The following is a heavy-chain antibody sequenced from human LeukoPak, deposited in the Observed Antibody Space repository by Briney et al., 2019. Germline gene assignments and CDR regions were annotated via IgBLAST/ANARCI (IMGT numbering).Heavy chain of an antibody. CDR1: GGTFSSYA. CDR2: IIPIFGTA. CDR3: ASGPDTAMVPDAFDI. Sequence: SVKGSCKASGGTFSSYAISWVRQAPGQGLEWMGGIIPIFGTANYAEKFQGRVTITADKSTSTAYMELSSLRSEDTAVYYCASGPDTAMVPDAFDIWGQGTMVTVSS. V-gene: IGHV1-69*06. D-gene: IGHD5-18*01. J-gene: IGHJ3*02.